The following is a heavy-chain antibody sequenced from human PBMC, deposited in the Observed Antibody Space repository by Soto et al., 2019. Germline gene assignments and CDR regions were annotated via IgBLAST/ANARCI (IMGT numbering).Heavy chain of an antibody. CDR1: NGAMNSGTSY. Sequence: PSETLSLTCTVSNGAMNSGTSYWDWIRQPPGKGLEWIGNIYYNGNTLYNPSLGSRVRISLDTSKNQFSLTLRSVTAADSAVYYCARTADNWFAPWGQGTLVTVSS. D-gene: IGHD6-19*01. V-gene: IGHV4-39*01. J-gene: IGHJ5*02. CDR3: ARTADNWFAP. CDR2: IYYNGNT.